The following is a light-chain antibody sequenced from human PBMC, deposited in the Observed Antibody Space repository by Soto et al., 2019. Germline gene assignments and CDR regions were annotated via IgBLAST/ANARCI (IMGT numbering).Light chain of an antibody. J-gene: IGLJ1*01. CDR1: SSDVGRYNL. CDR3: SSFAGSNIL. CDR2: EVY. V-gene: IGLV2-8*01. Sequence: QSVLTQPPSPSGSPGQSVTISCTGNSSDVGRYNLVSWYQQHPGKAPKLLIHEVYKRPSGVPDRFSGSKSGNTASLTVSGLQGEDEADYYCSSFAGSNILFGTGTKVTVL.